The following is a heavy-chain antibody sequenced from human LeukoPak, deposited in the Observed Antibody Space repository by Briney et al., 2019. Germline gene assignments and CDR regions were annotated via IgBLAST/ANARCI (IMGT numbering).Heavy chain of an antibody. Sequence: ASVKVSCKASGYTFTSYGISWVRQAPGQGLEWMGWISAYNGNTNDAQKLQGRVTMTTDTSTSTAYMELRSLRSDDTAVYYCARSLGDRYIPKQQLANYYYGMDVWGQGTTVTVSS. D-gene: IGHD6-13*01. V-gene: IGHV1-18*01. CDR1: GYTFTSYG. CDR3: ARSLGDRYIPKQQLANYYYGMDV. J-gene: IGHJ6*02. CDR2: ISAYNGNT.